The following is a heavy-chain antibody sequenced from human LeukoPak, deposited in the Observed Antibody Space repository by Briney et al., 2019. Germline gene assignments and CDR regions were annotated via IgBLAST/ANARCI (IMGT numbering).Heavy chain of an antibody. Sequence: SETLSLTCAVYGGSFSGYYWSWIRQPPGKGLEWIGEINHSGSTNYNPSLKSRVTISVDTSKNQFSLTLSSVTAADTAVYYCARGSSGYGYWGQGTLVTVSS. CDR1: GGSFSGYY. CDR2: INHSGST. J-gene: IGHJ4*02. D-gene: IGHD3-22*01. CDR3: ARGSSGYGY. V-gene: IGHV4-34*01.